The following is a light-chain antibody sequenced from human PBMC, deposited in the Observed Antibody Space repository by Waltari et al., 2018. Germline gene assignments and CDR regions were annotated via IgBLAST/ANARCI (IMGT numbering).Light chain of an antibody. CDR1: QDIITW. CDR2: KAS. CDR3: QQYNSYSTT. Sequence: DIQMTKFHSTLSAAVGEKVTTTCQASQDIITWLAWYQQKPGKAPKLLIFKASSLESGVPSRFSGSGSGTEFTLTISSLQPDDFATYYCQQYNSYSTTFGGGTKVEVK. V-gene: IGKV1-5*03. J-gene: IGKJ4*01.